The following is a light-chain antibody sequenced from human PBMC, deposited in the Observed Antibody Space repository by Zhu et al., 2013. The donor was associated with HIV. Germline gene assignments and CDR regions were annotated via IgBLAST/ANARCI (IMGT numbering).Light chain of an antibody. CDR2: AAS. Sequence: DIRMTQSPSSVSASVGDRVTITCRASQGISNWLAWYQQKPGKAPKLLIYAASSLQSGSHQGSAAVDRGHISLSPSATCSLRIFATYYCQQANSFPRTFGQGTRLDI. J-gene: IGKJ5*01. CDR3: QQANSFPRT. CDR1: QGISNW. V-gene: IGKV1-12*01.